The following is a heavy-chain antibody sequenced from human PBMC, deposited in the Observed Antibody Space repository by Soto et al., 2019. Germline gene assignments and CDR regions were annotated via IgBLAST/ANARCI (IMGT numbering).Heavy chain of an antibody. V-gene: IGHV3-9*01. J-gene: IGHJ4*02. Sequence: GGSLRLSCAASGFTFDDYAMHWVRQAPGKGLEWVSGINWNSGSIGYAESVKGRFTISRDNSKNTLYLQMNSLRAEDTAVYYCAKAGSDDFWSGYYSYFDYWGQGTLVTVSS. CDR3: AKAGSDDFWSGYYSYFDY. D-gene: IGHD3-3*01. CDR1: GFTFDDYA. CDR2: INWNSGSI.